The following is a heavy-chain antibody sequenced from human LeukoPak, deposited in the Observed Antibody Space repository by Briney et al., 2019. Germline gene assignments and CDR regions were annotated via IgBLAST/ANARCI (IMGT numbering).Heavy chain of an antibody. CDR3: ARVLVGYQLPLYYYYYYMDV. D-gene: IGHD2-2*01. J-gene: IGHJ6*03. CDR1: GGSISSGGYY. Sequence: SETLSLTCTVSGGSISSGGYYWSWIRQHPGKGLEWIGYIYYSGSTYYNPSLKSRVTISVDTSKNQFSLKLSSVTAADTAVYYCARVLVGYQLPLYYYYYYMDVWGKGTTVTVSS. CDR2: IYYSGST. V-gene: IGHV4-31*03.